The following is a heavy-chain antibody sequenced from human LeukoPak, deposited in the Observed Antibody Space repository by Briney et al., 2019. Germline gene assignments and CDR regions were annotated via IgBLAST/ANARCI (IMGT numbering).Heavy chain of an antibody. CDR2: ISSSGSNI. V-gene: IGHV3-11*04. Sequence: GGSLRLSCAGSGFTFSDYYMSWIRQAPGKGLEWVSYISSSGSNIYYADSVKGRFTISRDNAKNSLYLQVNSLRAEDTAVYYCARDIYGSGPPVGDTIDYWGQGTLVTRSS. D-gene: IGHD3-10*01. CDR1: GFTFSDYY. J-gene: IGHJ4*02. CDR3: ARDIYGSGPPVGDTIDY.